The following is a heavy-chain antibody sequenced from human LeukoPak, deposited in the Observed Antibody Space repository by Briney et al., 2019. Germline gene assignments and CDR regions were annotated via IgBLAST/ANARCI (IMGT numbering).Heavy chain of an antibody. D-gene: IGHD3-10*01. J-gene: IGHJ4*02. CDR3: ARLAGGYFDY. CDR2: IYYSGST. CDR1: GGSISSSNYY. V-gene: IGHV4-39*01. Sequence: SATLSLTCTVPGGSISSSNYYWGWIRQPPGKGLEWIGSIYYSGSTYYNPSLKSRVTISVDTSKNQFSLKLSSVTAADTAVYYCARLAGGYFDYWGQGTLVTVSS.